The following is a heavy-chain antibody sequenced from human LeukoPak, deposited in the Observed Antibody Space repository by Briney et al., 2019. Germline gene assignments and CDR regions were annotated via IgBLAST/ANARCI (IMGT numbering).Heavy chain of an antibody. CDR3: ARGTYYDFWSGYHFDY. CDR2: ISAYNGNT. J-gene: IGHJ4*02. CDR1: GYTFTRYG. V-gene: IGHV1-18*01. Sequence: VASVRVSCEASGYTFTRYGISCVRETPGQGLEWMGCISAYNGNTNYAQKFQGRDTMTTDTSTSTAYMELRSLRSDDTAVYYCARGTYYDFWSGYHFDYWGQGTLVTVSS. D-gene: IGHD3-3*01.